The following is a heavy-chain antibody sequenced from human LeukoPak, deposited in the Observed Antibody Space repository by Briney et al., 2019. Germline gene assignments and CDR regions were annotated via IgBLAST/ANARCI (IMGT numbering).Heavy chain of an antibody. V-gene: IGHV3-21*01. J-gene: IGHJ4*02. D-gene: IGHD3-16*01. Sequence: GGSLRLSCAASGFTFSSYTMNWVRQAPGKGLEWVSSISSSSSYIYYADSVKGRFTISRDNAKNSLYLQMNSLRAEDTAVYYCARDLNHYDYVWGSYANWGQGTLVTVSS. CDR1: GFTFSSYT. CDR3: ARDLNHYDYVWGSYAN. CDR2: ISSSSSYI.